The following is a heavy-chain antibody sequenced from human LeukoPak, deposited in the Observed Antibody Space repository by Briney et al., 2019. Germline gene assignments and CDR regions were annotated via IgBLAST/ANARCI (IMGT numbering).Heavy chain of an antibody. V-gene: IGHV3-53*01. CDR1: GFTVSSNY. J-gene: IGHJ3*02. CDR3: ARDGSSGYDAFDI. CDR2: IYSGGST. D-gene: IGHD3-22*01. Sequence: GGSLRLSCAASGFTVSSNYMSWVRQAPGKGLEWVSVIYSGGSTYYADSVKGRFTISRDNSKNTLYLQMNSLRAEDTAVYYCARDGSSGYDAFDIWGQGTMVTVSS.